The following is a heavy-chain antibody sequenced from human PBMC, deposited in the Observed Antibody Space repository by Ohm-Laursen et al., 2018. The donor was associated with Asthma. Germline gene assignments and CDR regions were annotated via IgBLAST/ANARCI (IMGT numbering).Heavy chain of an antibody. CDR3: ALTARPGYNYDFDY. J-gene: IGHJ4*02. CDR2: INSSGGSK. V-gene: IGHV1-46*03. CDR1: EYTFTHYY. D-gene: IGHD5-24*01. Sequence: GASVKVSCKASEYTFTHYYIHWVRQAPGQGLEWMGIINSSGGSKTYAQKFQARVTMTRDTSTNTGYMELGSLRSEDTAVYYCALTARPGYNYDFDYWGQGTLVTVSS.